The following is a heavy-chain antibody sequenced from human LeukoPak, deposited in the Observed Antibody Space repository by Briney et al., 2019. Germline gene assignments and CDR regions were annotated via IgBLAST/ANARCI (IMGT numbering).Heavy chain of an antibody. CDR2: ISSDGTNK. J-gene: IGHJ4*02. CDR3: ASHYDTSGYHYFDF. Sequence: PGGSLRLSCAASGFTFSNYAMHWVRQAPGKGLEWVAVISSDGTNKYYADSVKGRFTISRDNSKNTLYVQLNSLRAEDTAVYSCASHYDTSGYHYFDFWGQGTLATVSS. V-gene: IGHV3-30-3*01. D-gene: IGHD3-22*01. CDR1: GFTFSNYA.